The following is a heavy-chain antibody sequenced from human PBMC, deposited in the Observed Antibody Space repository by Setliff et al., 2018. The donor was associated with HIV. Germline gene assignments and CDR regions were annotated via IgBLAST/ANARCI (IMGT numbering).Heavy chain of an antibody. CDR3: ARRRSPPSGFYSKYYMDV. V-gene: IGHV4-34*01. CDR2: INHTGSS. Sequence: SETLSLTCAVYGGSFSGYHWSWIRQPPGKGLEWIGEINHTGSSNYNPSLKSRVIILLDPSKNQFSLRLSSVTAADTAVYYCARRRSPPSGFYSKYYMDVWGKGTTVTVSS. CDR1: GGSFSGYH. J-gene: IGHJ6*03. D-gene: IGHD3-22*01.